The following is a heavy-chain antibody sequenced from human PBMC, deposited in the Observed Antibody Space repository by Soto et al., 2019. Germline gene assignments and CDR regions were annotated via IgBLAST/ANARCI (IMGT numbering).Heavy chain of an antibody. CDR2: ISGGGGTT. Sequence: GGSLRLSSAASGFTFSTYAMSWVRQAPGKGLEWVSAISGGGGTTYYADSVKGRFTISRDISRNTLFLQMNSLRAADTAVYYCAKGTYGFWSTFDYWGQGTLVTVSS. D-gene: IGHD3-3*01. J-gene: IGHJ4*02. V-gene: IGHV3-23*01. CDR1: GFTFSTYA. CDR3: AKGTYGFWSTFDY.